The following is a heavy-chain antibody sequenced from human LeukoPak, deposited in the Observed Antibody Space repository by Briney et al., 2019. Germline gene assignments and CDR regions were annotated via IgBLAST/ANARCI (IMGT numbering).Heavy chain of an antibody. CDR2: IIPIFGTA. D-gene: IGHD3-3*01. J-gene: IGHJ3*02. V-gene: IGHV1-69*01. CDR3: AREGLRFLEWTHDVFDI. CDR1: GGTFSSYA. Sequence: GSSVKVSCKASGGTFSSYAISWVRQAPGQGLEWMGGIIPIFGTANYAQKFQGRVTITADESTSTAYMELSSLRSEDTAVYYCAREGLRFLEWTHDVFDIWGQGTMVTVSS.